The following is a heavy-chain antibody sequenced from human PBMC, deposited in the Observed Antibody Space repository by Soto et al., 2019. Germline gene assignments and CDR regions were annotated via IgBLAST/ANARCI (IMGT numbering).Heavy chain of an antibody. Sequence: QVQLQEWGPGLVKPSETLSLTCTVSGGSISSYYWSWIRQPPGKGLEWIGYIYYSGSTNNNPSRKSRVTISVDTSKNQFSLKLSSVTAADTAVYYCASAAARLRHWFDPWGQGTLVTVSS. V-gene: IGHV4-59*01. CDR3: ASAAARLRHWFDP. CDR2: IYYSGST. CDR1: GGSISSYY. J-gene: IGHJ5*02. D-gene: IGHD6-25*01.